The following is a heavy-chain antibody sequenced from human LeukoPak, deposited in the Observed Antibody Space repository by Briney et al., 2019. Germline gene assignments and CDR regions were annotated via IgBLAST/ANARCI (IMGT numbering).Heavy chain of an antibody. CDR3: AKGGKYDFWSGSLNY. CDR1: GFIFSDYG. CDR2: ISYSRDTI. Sequence: PGGSLRLSCAASGFIFSDYGMIWVRQAPGKGLEWVSYISYSRDTIYYTDSVKGRFTISRDNAKNSLYMQMDSLRAEDTAVYYCAKGGKYDFWSGSLNYWGQGTLVTVSS. V-gene: IGHV3-48*04. D-gene: IGHD3-3*01. J-gene: IGHJ4*02.